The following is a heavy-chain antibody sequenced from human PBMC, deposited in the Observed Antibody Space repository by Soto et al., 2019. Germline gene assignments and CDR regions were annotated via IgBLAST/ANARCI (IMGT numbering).Heavy chain of an antibody. Sequence: SETLSLTCTVSGGSISSYYWSWIRQPAGKGLEWIGRIYTSGSTNYNPSLKSRVTMSVDTSKNQFSLKLSSVTAADTAAYYCARGERFHDAFDIWGQGTMVTVSS. V-gene: IGHV4-4*07. CDR3: ARGERFHDAFDI. CDR1: GGSISSYY. D-gene: IGHD3-3*01. CDR2: IYTSGST. J-gene: IGHJ3*02.